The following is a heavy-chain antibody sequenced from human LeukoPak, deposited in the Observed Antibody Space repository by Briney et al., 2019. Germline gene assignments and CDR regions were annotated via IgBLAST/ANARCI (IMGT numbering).Heavy chain of an antibody. V-gene: IGHV3-21*01. Sequence: GGSLRLSCAASGFTFSSYAMHWVRQAPGKGLEWVSSISSSSSYIYYADSVKGRFTISRDNAKNSLYLQMNSLRAEDTAVYYCARDLDYYDSSGADWGQGTLVTVSS. CDR1: GFTFSSYA. CDR2: ISSSSSYI. D-gene: IGHD3-22*01. J-gene: IGHJ4*02. CDR3: ARDLDYYDSSGAD.